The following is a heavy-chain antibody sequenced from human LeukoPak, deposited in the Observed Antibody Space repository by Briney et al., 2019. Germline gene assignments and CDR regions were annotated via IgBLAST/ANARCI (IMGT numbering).Heavy chain of an antibody. J-gene: IGHJ4*02. D-gene: IGHD2-2*02. CDR3: ARATDCSSTSCYTTFFDY. V-gene: IGHV3-30-3*01. CDR2: ISYDGSNK. CDR1: GFTFSSYA. Sequence: GGSLRLSCAASGFTFSSYAMHWVRQAPGKGLEWVAVISYDGSNKYYADSVKGRFTISRDNSKNTLYLQMNSLRAEDTAVYYCARATDCSSTSCYTTFFDYWGQGTLVTVSS.